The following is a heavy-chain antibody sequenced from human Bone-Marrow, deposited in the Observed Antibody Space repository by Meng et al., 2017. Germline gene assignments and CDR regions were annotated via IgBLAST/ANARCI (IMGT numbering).Heavy chain of an antibody. Sequence: SGPTLVKPTQTLILTCTFSGFSLSTSGMCVSWVRQPPGKALEWLALIDWDDDKYYSTPLKTKLTLSKDTSKTQVVLTMTNMDPVDTATYCCARVRYYYGSGSLPYYFDYWGQGTLVTVSS. CDR3: ARVRYYYGSGSLPYYFDY. J-gene: IGHJ4*02. CDR1: GFSLSTSGMC. D-gene: IGHD3-10*01. V-gene: IGHV2-70*20. CDR2: IDWDDDK.